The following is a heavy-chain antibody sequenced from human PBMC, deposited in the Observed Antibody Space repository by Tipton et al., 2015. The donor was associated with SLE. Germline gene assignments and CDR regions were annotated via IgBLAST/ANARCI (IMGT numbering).Heavy chain of an antibody. J-gene: IGHJ4*02. CDR1: GFTFSSYP. D-gene: IGHD3-10*01. V-gene: IGHV3-30*04. Sequence: QLVQSGGGVVQPGRSLRLSCVVSGFTFSSYPMHWVRQAPGKGLEWVAVISYDGRNKYYADSVKGRFTISRDNAKNSLYLQMNSLRAEDTALYYCAKDIGYGSGSGFDYWGQGTLVTVSS. CDR2: ISYDGRNK. CDR3: AKDIGYGSGSGFDY.